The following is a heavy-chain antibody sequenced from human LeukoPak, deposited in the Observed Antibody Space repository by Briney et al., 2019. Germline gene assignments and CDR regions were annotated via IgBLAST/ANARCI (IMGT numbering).Heavy chain of an antibody. CDR1: GFTSAEYG. V-gene: IGHV3-20*01. J-gene: IGHJ4*02. Sequence: PGGSQRLSCAASGFTSAEYGMSWVRQAPGKGLEWVSGINWNGGSTGYADSVKGRFTISRDNAKNSLYLQMNSLRAEDTALYHCARDPGGFSSGYYFDNWGQGTLVTVSS. CDR3: ARDPGGFSSGYYFDN. D-gene: IGHD3-22*01. CDR2: INWNGGST.